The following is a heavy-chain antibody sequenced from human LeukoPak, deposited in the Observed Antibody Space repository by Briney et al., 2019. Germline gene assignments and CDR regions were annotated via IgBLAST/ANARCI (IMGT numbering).Heavy chain of an antibody. D-gene: IGHD5-18*01. J-gene: IGHJ4*02. Sequence: GRSLRLSCAASGFIFSSYAMHWVRQAPGKGPEWVAIIWYDGSNKYYAESVEGRFTISRDNSKNTLYLQMNSLRAEDTAVYYCAKDLTGYSYGDFDYWGQGTLVTVSS. CDR1: GFIFSSYA. CDR2: IWYDGSNK. V-gene: IGHV3-33*06. CDR3: AKDLTGYSYGDFDY.